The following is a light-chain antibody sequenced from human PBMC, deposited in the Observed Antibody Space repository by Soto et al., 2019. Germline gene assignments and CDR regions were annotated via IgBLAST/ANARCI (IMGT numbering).Light chain of an antibody. CDR2: DTS. Sequence: ESVFTQSPATLSLSQGARATLSCRASQSVGSFLAWYQQKPGQAPRLLIYDTSIRATGIPARFSGSRSGTDFTLTISSRELDAYAVYYCHQRKCWPSTFTFGQGTRLEIK. V-gene: IGKV3-11*01. CDR3: HQRKCWPSTFT. CDR1: QSVGSF. J-gene: IGKJ5*01.